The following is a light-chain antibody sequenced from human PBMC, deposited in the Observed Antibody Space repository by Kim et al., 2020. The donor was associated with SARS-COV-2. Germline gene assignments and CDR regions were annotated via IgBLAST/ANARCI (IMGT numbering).Light chain of an antibody. CDR3: NSRDSSGNHPVV. CDR2: GKN. V-gene: IGLV3-19*01. Sequence: LGQEGRIKCRGDSLRSYYESWYQQKPGQAPVLVIYGKNNRPSGIPDRFSGSSSGNTASLTITGAQAEDEADYYCNSRDSSGNHPVVFGGGTQLTVL. J-gene: IGLJ2*01. CDR1: SLRSYY.